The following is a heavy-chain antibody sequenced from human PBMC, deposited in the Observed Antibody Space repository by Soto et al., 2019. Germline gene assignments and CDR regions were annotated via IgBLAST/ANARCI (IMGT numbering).Heavy chain of an antibody. Sequence: GGSLRLSCSAAGFAFTTYPMHWVRQAPGKGLESVSAISSNGGSTYYADAVRGRFTISRDNSKNTLYLQVSSLRPEDTAVYYCRKDPHWDDSGAYPPLWGQGTLVTVSS. D-gene: IGHD1-26*01. CDR2: ISSNGGST. CDR3: RKDPHWDDSGAYPPL. J-gene: IGHJ4*02. V-gene: IGHV3-64D*06. CDR1: GFAFTTYP.